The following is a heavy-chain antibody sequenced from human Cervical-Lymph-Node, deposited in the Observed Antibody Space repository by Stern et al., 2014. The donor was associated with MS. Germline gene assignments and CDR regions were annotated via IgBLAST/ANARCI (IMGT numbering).Heavy chain of an antibody. J-gene: IGHJ5*02. CDR2: IYPGDSDT. CDR1: GYSFTDYW. V-gene: IGHV5-51*01. CDR3: ARQALTGAKHNWFDP. D-gene: IGHD1-20*01. Sequence: EVQLVESGAEVKKPGDSLKISCKGSGYSFTDYWIGWVRQMPGKGLEWMGIIYPGDSDTTYSPSFQGQVTMSADKSISTAYLQWSSLKASDTAMYYCARQALTGAKHNWFDPWGQGTLVTVSS.